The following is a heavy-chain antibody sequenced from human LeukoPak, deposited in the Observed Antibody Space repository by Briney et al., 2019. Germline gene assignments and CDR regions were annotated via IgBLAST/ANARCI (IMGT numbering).Heavy chain of an antibody. CDR1: GFTVSSNY. CDR3: ARSTTRSHFDY. J-gene: IGHJ4*02. D-gene: IGHD1-1*01. V-gene: IGHV3-66*01. CDR2: IYSGGDT. Sequence: PGGSLRLSCAASGFTVSSNYMSWVRQAPGKGLEWVSVIYSGGDTYYADSVKGRFTISRDNAKNSLYLQMNSLRAEDTAVYYCARSTTRSHFDYWGQGTLVTVSS.